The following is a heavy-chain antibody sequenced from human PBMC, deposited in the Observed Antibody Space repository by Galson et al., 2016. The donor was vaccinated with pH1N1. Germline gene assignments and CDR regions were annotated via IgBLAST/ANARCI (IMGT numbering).Heavy chain of an antibody. D-gene: IGHD5-18*01. CDR3: ARQSGKYSFGYDYFDY. CDR2: FYYSGST. J-gene: IGHJ4*02. V-gene: IGHV4-39*01. CDR1: GGSISSSNYY. Sequence: SETLSLTCTVSGGSISSSNYYWGWIRQPPGKGLEYIGNFYYSGSTYYNPSLKSRVTISIDTSKNRFSLNLTSVTAADTAVYYCARQSGKYSFGYDYFDYWGPGMLVIVSS.